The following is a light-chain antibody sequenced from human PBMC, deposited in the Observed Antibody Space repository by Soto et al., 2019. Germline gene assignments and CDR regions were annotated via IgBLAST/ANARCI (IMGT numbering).Light chain of an antibody. CDR2: WAS. CDR1: QSVLYSSNSKNS. CDR3: PHHHSTPLT. Sequence: DIVMTQSPDSLAVSLGERATINCKSSQSVLYSSNSKNSLAWYQQKPGQPPKLLIYWASTRESGVPERFSGSGFCTDYTLTIGTLPVADVAVYDCPHHHSTPLTFGGGTKVEIK. J-gene: IGKJ4*01. V-gene: IGKV4-1*01.